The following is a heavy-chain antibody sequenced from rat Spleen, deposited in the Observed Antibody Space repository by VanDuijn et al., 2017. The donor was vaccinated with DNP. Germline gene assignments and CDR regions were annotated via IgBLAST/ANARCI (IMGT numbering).Heavy chain of an antibody. Sequence: EVQLAESGGGLVQPGRSLKLSCAASGFTFSDYYMAWVRQAPTKGLEWVASITNTGGSTYYPDSVKGRFTISRDNAKSTLYLQMNSLRSEDTAIYYCAKGPNYGVYSDFFDYWGQGVMVTVSS. CDR3: AKGPNYGVYSDFFDY. CDR1: GFTFSDYY. D-gene: IGHD1-11*01. J-gene: IGHJ2*01. CDR2: ITNTGGST. V-gene: IGHV5-20*01.